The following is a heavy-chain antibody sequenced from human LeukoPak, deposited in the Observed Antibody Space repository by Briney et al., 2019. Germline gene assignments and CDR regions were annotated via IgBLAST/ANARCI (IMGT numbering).Heavy chain of an antibody. V-gene: IGHV3-7*03. Sequence: GGSLRLSCVDSGTTFSRYWMSWVRQAPGKGLEWVANIKQDGGEKYYVDSVKGRFTISRDNAKNSLYLQMNSLRAEDTAVYYCARGDYYDSSGYVDYWGQGTLVTVSS. CDR1: GTTFSRYW. CDR2: IKQDGGEK. J-gene: IGHJ4*02. D-gene: IGHD3-22*01. CDR3: ARGDYYDSSGYVDY.